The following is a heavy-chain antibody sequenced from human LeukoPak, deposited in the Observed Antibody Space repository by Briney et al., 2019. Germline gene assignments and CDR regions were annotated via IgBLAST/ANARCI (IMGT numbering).Heavy chain of an antibody. V-gene: IGHV4-31*03. J-gene: IGHJ4*02. D-gene: IGHD4-17*01. CDR1: GGSISSGGYY. CDR3: ATFYGDYEGYYFDY. CDR2: IYYSGSS. Sequence: SETLSLTCTVSGGSISSGGYYWSWIRQHPGKGLEWIGYIYYSGSSYYNPSLKSRVTISVDTSKNQFSLKLSSVTAADTAVYYCATFYGDYEGYYFDYWGQGTLVTVSS.